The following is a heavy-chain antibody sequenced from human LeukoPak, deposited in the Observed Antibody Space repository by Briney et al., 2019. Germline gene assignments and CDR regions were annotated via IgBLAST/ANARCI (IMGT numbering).Heavy chain of an antibody. D-gene: IGHD3-10*01. CDR3: ARERVFADYYGSGSPFVYGMDV. J-gene: IGHJ6*04. CDR1: GGSISSCY. V-gene: IGHV4-59*01. CDR2: IYYSGST. Sequence: PSETLSLTCTFSGGSISSCYWSWIRQPPGKGLEWIGYIYYSGSTNYNPSLKSRVTISVDTSKNQFSLKLSSVTAADTAVYYCARERVFADYYGSGSPFVYGMDVWGKGTTVTVSS.